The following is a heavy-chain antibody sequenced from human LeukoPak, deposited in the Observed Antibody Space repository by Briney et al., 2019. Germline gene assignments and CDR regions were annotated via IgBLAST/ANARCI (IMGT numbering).Heavy chain of an antibody. CDR3: ARDIQLST. V-gene: IGHV3-23*01. Sequence: PGGSLRLSCAASGFTFSSSAMSWVRQAPGKGLEWVSLISHTGGNAYYADSVRGRFTISRDNSKNTLYLQMNSLRAEDTAIYYCARDIQLSTWGLGTVVTVSS. D-gene: IGHD5-24*01. CDR2: ISHTGGNA. CDR1: GFTFSSSA. J-gene: IGHJ3*01.